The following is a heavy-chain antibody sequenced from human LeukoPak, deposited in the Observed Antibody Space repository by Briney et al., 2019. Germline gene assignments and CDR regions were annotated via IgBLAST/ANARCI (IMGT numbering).Heavy chain of an antibody. V-gene: IGHV3-23*01. CDR3: ARGPNFDY. CDR2: IIGSGSST. D-gene: IGHD3-10*01. Sequence: GGSLRLSCAASGFTFDSYAMNWVRQAPGKGLEWVSGIIGSGSSTFYADSVKGRVTISRDNSKNTLYLQMNSLRAEDTAVYYCARGPNFDYWGQGTLVTVSS. CDR1: GFTFDSYA. J-gene: IGHJ4*02.